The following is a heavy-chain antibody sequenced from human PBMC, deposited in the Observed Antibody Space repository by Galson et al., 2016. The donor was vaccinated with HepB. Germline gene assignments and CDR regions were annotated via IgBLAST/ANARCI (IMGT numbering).Heavy chain of an antibody. J-gene: IGHJ6*02. CDR3: ARDILANWNEEGGSDFRSGRAWSMDV. D-gene: IGHD1-1*01. Sequence: SLRLSCAASGFTFDDYAMHWVRQAPGKGLEWVSGISWNSVTIGYADSVKGRFTISRDNAKNSLYLQVTSLRPEATALYYCARDILANWNEEGGSDFRSGRAWSMDVWGQGTTVTGSS. CDR2: ISWNSVTI. V-gene: IGHV3-9*01. CDR1: GFTFDDYA.